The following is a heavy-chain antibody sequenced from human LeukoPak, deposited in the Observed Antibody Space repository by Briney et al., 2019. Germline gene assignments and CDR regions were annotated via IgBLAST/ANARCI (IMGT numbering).Heavy chain of an antibody. J-gene: IGHJ3*02. Sequence: GGSLRLSCVASGFTFSSYWMHWVRQAPGKGLVWVSRISSDGSGASYADSVRGRFTISRDNAKNTLYLQMSSLRVEDTAVYYCAREFDYGDYGAFDIWGQGTMVTVSS. CDR3: AREFDYGDYGAFDI. CDR2: ISSDGSGA. CDR1: GFTFSSYW. D-gene: IGHD4-17*01. V-gene: IGHV3-74*01.